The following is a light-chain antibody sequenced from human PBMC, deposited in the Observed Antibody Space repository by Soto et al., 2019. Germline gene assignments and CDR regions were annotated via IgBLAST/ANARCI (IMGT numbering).Light chain of an antibody. CDR1: QGMGND. CDR3: QQYSSYSWT. V-gene: IGKV1-17*01. CDR2: TAS. Sequence: DIQMTQSPSSRSSSLGYIVTITFLASQGMGNDLGCYQQKRGKDPNLLIFTASNLQNGVPSRFSGSASGTEFPLTISSLQPDDFATFYCQQYSSYSWTFGQGTKV. J-gene: IGKJ1*01.